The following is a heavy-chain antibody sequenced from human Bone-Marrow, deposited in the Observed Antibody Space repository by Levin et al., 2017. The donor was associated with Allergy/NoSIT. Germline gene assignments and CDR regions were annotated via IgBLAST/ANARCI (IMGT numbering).Heavy chain of an antibody. CDR3: AQDRGSSPGGYFNL. CDR1: GFTFSSYA. Sequence: GGSLRLSCAASGFTFSSYAMSWVRQAPGKGLEWVSSVSDSGSSTYYADSVKGRFTISRDNSKNTLYLQMNSLGAEDTAVYYCAQDRGSSPGGYFNLWGRGTLVTVSS. D-gene: IGHD6-6*01. J-gene: IGHJ2*01. V-gene: IGHV3-23*01. CDR2: VSDSGSST.